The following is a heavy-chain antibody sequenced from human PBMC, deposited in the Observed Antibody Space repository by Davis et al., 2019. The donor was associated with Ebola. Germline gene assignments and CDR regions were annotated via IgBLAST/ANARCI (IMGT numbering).Heavy chain of an antibody. CDR1: GYTFTNYY. Sequence: ASVQVSCKASGYTFTNYYMHWVRQAPGQGLEWMGMINPNDGRTIYAQKFQGRVTMTRDTSTSTVYMELSSLRSDDAAVYYCARDTRRAYLDPQEAFDIWGQGTLVTVSS. V-gene: IGHV1-46*01. CDR2: INPNDGRT. D-gene: IGHD2/OR15-2a*01. CDR3: ARDTRRAYLDPQEAFDI. J-gene: IGHJ3*02.